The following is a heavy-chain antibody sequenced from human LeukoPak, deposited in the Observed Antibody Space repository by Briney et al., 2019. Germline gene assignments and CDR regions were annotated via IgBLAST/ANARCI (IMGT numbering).Heavy chain of an antibody. J-gene: IGHJ4*02. CDR1: GGSISSGGYY. CDR3: AGRTVTTFGY. CDR2: IYYSGST. V-gene: IGHV4-61*08. Sequence: KTSETLSLTCTVSGGSISSGGYYWSWIRQHSGKGLEWIGYIYYSGSTNYNPSLKSRVTISVDTSKNQFSLKLSSVTAADTAVYYCAGRTVTTFGYWGQGTLVTVSS. D-gene: IGHD4-11*01.